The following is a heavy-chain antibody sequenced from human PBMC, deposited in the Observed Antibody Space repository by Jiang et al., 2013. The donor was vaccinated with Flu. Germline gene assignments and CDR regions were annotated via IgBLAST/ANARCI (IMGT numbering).Heavy chain of an antibody. J-gene: IGHJ3*02. D-gene: IGHD6-19*01. CDR3: ASSRTRIAVAGDMIAFDI. CDR2: INPNSGGT. V-gene: IGHV1-2*04. CDR1: GYTFTGYY. Sequence: SGAEVKKPGASVKVSCKASGYTFTGYYMHWVRQAPGQGLEWMGWINPNSGGTNYAQKFQGWVTMTRDTSISTAYMELSRLRSDDTAVYYCASSRTRIAVAGDMIAFDIWGQGTMVTVSS.